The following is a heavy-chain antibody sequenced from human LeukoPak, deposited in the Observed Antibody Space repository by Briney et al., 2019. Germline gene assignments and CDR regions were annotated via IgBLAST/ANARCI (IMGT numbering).Heavy chain of an antibody. V-gene: IGHV3-33*01. CDR1: GSTFSSCD. Sequence: GGSLRLSCAASGSTFSSCDMHWVRQVPGKGLEWVAVMYYDGRNKYYADSVKGRFTISRDNSKNTLYLQINSLRAEDTAVFYCARKVLVPAATGADAFDVWGRGTMVIVSS. D-gene: IGHD2-2*01. J-gene: IGHJ3*01. CDR2: MYYDGRNK. CDR3: ARKVLVPAATGADAFDV.